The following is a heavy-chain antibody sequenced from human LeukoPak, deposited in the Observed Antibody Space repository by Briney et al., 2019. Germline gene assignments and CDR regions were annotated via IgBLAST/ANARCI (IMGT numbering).Heavy chain of an antibody. CDR2: ISDSGGST. CDR3: AKGYYQPWYFDL. Sequence: GGSLRLSCAASGFTFSTHGMIWVRQAPGKGLEWVSAISDSGGSTYYADSVKGRFTIYRDNSQNTLYLQMNSLRAEDTAVYYCAKGYYQPWYFDLWGRGTLVTVSS. CDR1: GFTFSTHG. D-gene: IGHD2-2*01. V-gene: IGHV3-23*01. J-gene: IGHJ2*01.